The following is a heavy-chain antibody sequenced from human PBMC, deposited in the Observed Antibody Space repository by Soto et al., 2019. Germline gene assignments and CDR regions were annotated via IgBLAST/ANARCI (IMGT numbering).Heavy chain of an antibody. CDR1: GGSVSRDSYY. CDR2: ISNSGST. J-gene: IGHJ4*02. Sequence: QVQLRESGPGLVKPSETLSLTCTVSGGSVSRDSYYWSWIRQPPGKGLEWIGYISNSGSTKYNPSLESRVTISIDTSKNHLSLKMSSVTAADTAVYYCVRATYYYERQFDYWGQGTLVTVSS. D-gene: IGHD3-22*01. V-gene: IGHV4-61*03. CDR3: VRATYYYERQFDY.